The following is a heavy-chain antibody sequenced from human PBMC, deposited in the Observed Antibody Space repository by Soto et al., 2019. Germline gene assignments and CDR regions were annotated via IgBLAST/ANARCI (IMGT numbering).Heavy chain of an antibody. V-gene: IGHV1-18*01. CDR3: ARSAYYDFWSAFDY. D-gene: IGHD3-3*01. CDR2: ISAYNGNT. J-gene: IGHJ4*02. Sequence: GASVKVSCKASGYTFTSYDINWVRQAPGQGLEWMGWISAYNGNTNYAQKLQGRVTMTTDTSTSTAYMELRSLRSDDTAVYYCARSAYYDFWSAFDYWGQGTLVTVSS. CDR1: GYTFTSYD.